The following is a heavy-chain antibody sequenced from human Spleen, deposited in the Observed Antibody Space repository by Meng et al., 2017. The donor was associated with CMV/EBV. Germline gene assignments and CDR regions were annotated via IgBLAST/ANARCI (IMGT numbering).Heavy chain of an antibody. CDR3: ARDPNYYDISGYQNWFDP. CDR1: GFTFTSYG. J-gene: IGHJ5*02. Sequence: GGSLRLSCATSGFTFTSYGMHWVRQAPGKGLEWVAFMRYDGSNKYYADSVKGRFTISRDNSKNTLYLQMTSLRAEDTAVYYCARDPNYYDISGYQNWFDPWGQGTLVTVSS. CDR2: MRYDGSNK. D-gene: IGHD3-22*01. V-gene: IGHV3-30*02.